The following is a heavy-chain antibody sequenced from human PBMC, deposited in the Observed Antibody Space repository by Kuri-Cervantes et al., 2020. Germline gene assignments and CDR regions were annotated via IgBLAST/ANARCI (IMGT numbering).Heavy chain of an antibody. V-gene: IGHV3-9*01. D-gene: IGHD3-16*01. CDR2: ISWNSGGI. Sequence: SLKISCAASGFTFEDYAMHWVRQAPGKGLEWVCGISWNSGGIGYAVSVKGRFTISRDNAKNSLYLQMNSLRAEDTALYYCAKGAYSRYFDYWGQGTLVTVSS. CDR3: AKGAYSRYFDY. CDR1: GFTFEDYA. J-gene: IGHJ4*02.